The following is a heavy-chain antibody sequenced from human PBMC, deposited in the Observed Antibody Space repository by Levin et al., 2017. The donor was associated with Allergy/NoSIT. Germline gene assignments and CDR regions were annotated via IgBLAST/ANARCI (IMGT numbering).Heavy chain of an antibody. CDR3: ANSKLDSGYDFDYYYGMDV. CDR1: GYTFTGYY. Sequence: GGSLRLSCKASGYTFTGYYMHWVRQAPGQGLEWMGWINPNSGGTNYAQKFQGRVTMTRDTSISTAYMELSRLRSDDTAVYYCANSKLDSGYDFDYYYGMDVWGQGTTVTVSS. J-gene: IGHJ6*02. CDR2: INPNSGGT. D-gene: IGHD5-12*01. V-gene: IGHV1-2*02.